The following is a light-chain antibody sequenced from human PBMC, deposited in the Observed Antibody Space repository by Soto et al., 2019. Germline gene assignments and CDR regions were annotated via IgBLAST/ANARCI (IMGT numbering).Light chain of an antibody. CDR2: GAS. Sequence: EILLTQSPGTLSLSPGDRATLSCRASQSLTSSFLAWYQQKPGQTPRLLIYGASIRATDIPDRFSGSGSGTDFTLPISRLEPEDFAVYFCQQYGRLPLSFGGGTKVAIK. V-gene: IGKV3-20*01. CDR3: QQYGRLPLS. CDR1: QSLTSSF. J-gene: IGKJ4*01.